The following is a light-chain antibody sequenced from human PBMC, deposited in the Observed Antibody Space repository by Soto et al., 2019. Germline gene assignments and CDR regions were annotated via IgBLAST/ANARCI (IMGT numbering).Light chain of an antibody. Sequence: DIQMTQSPSSLSASVGDRVTLTCRASQDISSWLAWYQRKPGKAPKLLIYAASSLQSGVPSRFSGSGSGTDFTLTISSLQPEDFATYYCQQANSFPWTFGQGTKVDIK. CDR2: AAS. CDR3: QQANSFPWT. V-gene: IGKV1-12*01. J-gene: IGKJ1*01. CDR1: QDISSW.